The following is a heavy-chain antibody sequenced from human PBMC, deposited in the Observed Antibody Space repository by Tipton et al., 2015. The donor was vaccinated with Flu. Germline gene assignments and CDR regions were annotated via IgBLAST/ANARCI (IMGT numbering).Heavy chain of an antibody. D-gene: IGHD3-3*01. V-gene: IGHV1-8*01. CDR3: ARGRRITIFGVVIIRGYYFDY. CDR1: GYTFTSYD. CDR2: MNPNSGNT. Sequence: QLVQSGAEVKKPGASVKVSCKASGYTFTSYDINWVRQATGQGLEWMGWMNPNSGNTGYAQKFQGRVTMTRNTSISTAYMELSSLRSEDTAVYYCARGRRITIFGVVIIRGYYFDYWGQGTLVTVSS. J-gene: IGHJ4*02.